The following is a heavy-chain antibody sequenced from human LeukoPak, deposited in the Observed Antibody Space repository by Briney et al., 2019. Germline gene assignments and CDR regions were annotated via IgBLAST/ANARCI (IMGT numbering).Heavy chain of an antibody. D-gene: IGHD5-18*01. CDR1: GFTFSAYA. CDR3: ARDTGGGYSCYDC. V-gene: IGHV3-23*01. CDR2: ITGSGGST. J-gene: IGHJ4*02. Sequence: PGGSLRLSCAASGFTFSAYAMSWVRQAPGKGLEWVSAITGSGGSTYYADSVKGRFTISRGNSKNTLYLQMNSLRAEDTAVYYCARDTGGGYSCYDCWGQGTLVTVSS.